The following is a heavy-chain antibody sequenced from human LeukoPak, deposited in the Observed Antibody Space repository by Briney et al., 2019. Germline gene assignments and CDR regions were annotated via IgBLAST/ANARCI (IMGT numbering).Heavy chain of an antibody. Sequence: GGSLRLSCAASGFTFSSTWMHWFRQGAGKGLVWVSRITSDGRTTIYADSVKGRFTISRDNSKNTLYLQMNSLRAEDTAVYYCARIAARDYWGQGTLVTVSS. CDR1: GFTFSSTW. D-gene: IGHD6-6*01. J-gene: IGHJ4*02. CDR2: ITSDGRTT. V-gene: IGHV3-74*01. CDR3: ARIAARDY.